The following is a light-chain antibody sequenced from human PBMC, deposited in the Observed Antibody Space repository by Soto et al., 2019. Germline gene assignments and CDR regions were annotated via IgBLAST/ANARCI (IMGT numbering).Light chain of an antibody. CDR3: SSYPSASSITFVV. CDR1: SSDVGGHDY. Sequence: QSALTQPASVSGSPGQSVTLSCTGSSSDVGGHDYVSWYQQHPGEAPKLILYDVSNRPSGVSYRFSGSKSGNTASLTISGLQTEDEAHYYCSSYPSASSITFVVFGGGTKLTVL. CDR2: DVS. J-gene: IGLJ2*01. V-gene: IGLV2-14*03.